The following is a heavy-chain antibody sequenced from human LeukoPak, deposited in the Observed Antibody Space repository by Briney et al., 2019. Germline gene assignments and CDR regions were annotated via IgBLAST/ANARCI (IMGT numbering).Heavy chain of an antibody. D-gene: IGHD6-13*01. CDR3: VRDPFIAAAGNRYFQH. CDR1: GFTFSSYS. CDR2: IYSGGST. Sequence: GGSLRLSCAASGFTFSSYSMNWVRQAPGKGLEWVSVIYSGGSTYYADSVKGRFTISRDNSKNTLYLQMNSLRAEDTAVYYCVRDPFIAAAGNRYFQHWGQGTLVTVSS. J-gene: IGHJ1*01. V-gene: IGHV3-66*01.